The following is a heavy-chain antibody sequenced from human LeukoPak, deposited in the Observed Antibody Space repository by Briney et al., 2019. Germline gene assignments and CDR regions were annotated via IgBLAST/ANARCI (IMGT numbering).Heavy chain of an antibody. CDR3: AKDRSAVITFGGVISD. V-gene: IGHV3-23*01. CDR1: GFTFSNYV. D-gene: IGHD3-16*02. CDR2: ISGSGTNR. Sequence: PGGSLRLSCAASGFTFSNYVMGWVRQAPGKGLEWVSIISGSGTNRYYADSVKGRFTISRDNSKNTLYLQMNSLRAEDTAVYYCAKDRSAVITFGGVISDWGQGTLVTVSS. J-gene: IGHJ4*02.